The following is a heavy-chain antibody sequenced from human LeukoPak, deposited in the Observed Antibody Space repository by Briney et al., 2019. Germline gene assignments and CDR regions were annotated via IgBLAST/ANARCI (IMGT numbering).Heavy chain of an antibody. Sequence: GSLRLSCATSGFTFTNYGINWVRQAPGKGLEWIGYIYYSGSTNYNPSLKSRVTISVDTSKNQFSLKLSSVTAADTAVYYCARVIVGATYFDYWGQGTLVTVSS. V-gene: IGHV4-59*08. CDR3: ARVIVGATYFDY. D-gene: IGHD1-26*01. CDR1: GFTFTNYG. CDR2: IYYSGST. J-gene: IGHJ4*02.